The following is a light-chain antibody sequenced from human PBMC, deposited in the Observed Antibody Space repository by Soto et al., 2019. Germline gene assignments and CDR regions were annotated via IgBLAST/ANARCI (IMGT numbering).Light chain of an antibody. CDR1: SSDDGGYNY. CDR2: EVS. J-gene: IGLJ1*01. Sequence: QSALTQPASVSGSPGQPITISCTGISSDDGGYNYVSWYQQYPGKAPKLLIYEVSNRPSGVSNRFSGSKSANTASLTISGLQAEDEADYYCSSYTSSSPLYVFGTGTKLTVL. V-gene: IGLV2-14*01. CDR3: SSYTSSSPLYV.